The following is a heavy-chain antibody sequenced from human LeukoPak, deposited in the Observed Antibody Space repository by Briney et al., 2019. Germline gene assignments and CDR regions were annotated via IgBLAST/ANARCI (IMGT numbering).Heavy chain of an antibody. CDR2: IIIRSSYT. V-gene: IGHV3-21*01. Sequence: PGGSLRLSCAPSGFSFISYSMNWVRQAPEKGRGWVSSIIIRSSYTYYTDSVKGGFTISRDTATNSLYLQMDSVRAADTAVYFCARVRRAPCCGGDCTTTDYWGQGTLVTVSS. CDR1: GFSFISYS. D-gene: IGHD2-21*02. CDR3: ARVRRAPCCGGDCTTTDY. J-gene: IGHJ4*02.